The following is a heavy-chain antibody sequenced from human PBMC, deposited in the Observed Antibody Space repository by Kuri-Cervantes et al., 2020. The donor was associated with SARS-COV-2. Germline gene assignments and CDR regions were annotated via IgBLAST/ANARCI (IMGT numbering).Heavy chain of an antibody. CDR1: GGSISSSSYY. J-gene: IGHJ5*02. Sequence: SETLSLTCTVSGGSISSSSYYWSWIRQPPGKGLEWIGYIYYSGSTYYNPSLKSRVTISVDTSKNQFSLKLSSVTAADTAVYYCAQRVGYGFWSGYSGCFDPWGQGTLVTVSS. CDR2: IYYSGST. CDR3: AQRVGYGFWSGYSGCFDP. V-gene: IGHV4-30-4*08. D-gene: IGHD3-3*01.